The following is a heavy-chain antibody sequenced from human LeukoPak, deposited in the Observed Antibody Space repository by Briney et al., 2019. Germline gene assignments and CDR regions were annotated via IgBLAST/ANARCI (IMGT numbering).Heavy chain of an antibody. D-gene: IGHD1-1*01. J-gene: IGHJ4*02. CDR2: IWYDGSNK. CDR3: AKDLLGRTNDY. Sequence: GGSLRLSCAASGFTVSSNYMSWVRQAPGKGLEWVAVIWYDGSNKYYADSVKGRFTISRDNSKNTLYLQMNSLRAEDTAVYYCAKDLLGRTNDYWGQGTLVTVSS. CDR1: GFTVSSNY. V-gene: IGHV3-33*06.